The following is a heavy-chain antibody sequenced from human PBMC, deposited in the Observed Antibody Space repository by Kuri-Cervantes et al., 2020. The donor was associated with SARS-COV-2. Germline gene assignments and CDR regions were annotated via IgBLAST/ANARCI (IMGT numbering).Heavy chain of an antibody. D-gene: IGHD4/OR15-4a*01. CDR2: IYYSGST. CDR1: GGSISSPSYH. CDR3: ARDPNANHNNWFDP. V-gene: IGHV4-61*01. J-gene: IGHJ5*02. Sequence: SQTLSLTCVVSGGSISSPSYHWGWVRQPPGKGLEWIGYIYYSGSTNYNPSLKSRVTISVDTSKNQFSLKLSSVTAADTAVYYCARDPNANHNNWFDPWGQGTLVTVSS.